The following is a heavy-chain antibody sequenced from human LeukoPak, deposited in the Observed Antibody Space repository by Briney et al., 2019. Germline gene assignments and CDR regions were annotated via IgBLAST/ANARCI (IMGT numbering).Heavy chain of an antibody. CDR3: ARAGTGDRSAVFDY. D-gene: IGHD7-27*01. CDR1: GGPFSGYY. V-gene: IGHV4-34*01. J-gene: IGHJ4*02. Sequence: SETLSLTCAAYGGPFSGYYWNWIRQPPGKGLEWIGEINHNGYTNYNPSLESRVTISVDTSKNQFSLKVYSLTAVDTAVYFCARAGTGDRSAVFDYWGQEILVTVSS. CDR2: INHNGYT.